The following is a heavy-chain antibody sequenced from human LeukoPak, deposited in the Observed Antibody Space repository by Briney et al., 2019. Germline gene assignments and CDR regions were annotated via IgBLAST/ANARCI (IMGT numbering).Heavy chain of an antibody. D-gene: IGHD6-13*01. CDR3: ARGVFIAAAGYLDY. V-gene: IGHV4-30-2*01. CDR1: GGSISSGGYY. CDR2: IYHSGST. Sequence: PSETLSLTCAVSGGSISSGGYYWSWIRQPPGKGLEWIGYIYHSGSTYYNPSLKSRVTISVDRSKNQFSLKLSSVTAADTAVYYCARGVFIAAAGYLDYWGQGTLVTVSS. J-gene: IGHJ4*02.